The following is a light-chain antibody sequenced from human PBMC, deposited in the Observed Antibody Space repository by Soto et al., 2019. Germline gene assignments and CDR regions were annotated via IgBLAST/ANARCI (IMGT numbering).Light chain of an antibody. V-gene: IGKV1-33*01. CDR1: QDIKNY. CDR3: KHYHHLRPRS. Sequence: DIQMTQSPSSLSASVGDRVTITCQASQDIKNYLNWYQQKPGKAPNLLIYDASNLKTGIPSRFSGSGSGTHFTFTISSLQPEDVATDYCKHYHHLRPRSFGGGTKVEIK. J-gene: IGKJ4*01. CDR2: DAS.